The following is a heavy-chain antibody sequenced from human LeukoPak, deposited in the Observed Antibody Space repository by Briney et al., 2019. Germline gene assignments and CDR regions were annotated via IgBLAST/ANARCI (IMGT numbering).Heavy chain of an antibody. D-gene: IGHD3-3*01. CDR1: GDSINNHY. CDR3: ARDYDFRVGQWYYAMDV. CDR2: IHYSGGT. V-gene: IGHV4-59*11. Sequence: PSETLSLTCSVSGDSINNHYWNWIRQPPGKGLEWVGYIHYSGGTTYNPSLESRVTISVDRSKKEFSLKLISVTPADTAVYYCARDYDFRVGQWYYAMDVWGQGTTVTVS. J-gene: IGHJ6*02.